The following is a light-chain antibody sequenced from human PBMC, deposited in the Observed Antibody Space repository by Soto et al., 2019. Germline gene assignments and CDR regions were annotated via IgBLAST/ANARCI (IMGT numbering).Light chain of an antibody. CDR1: SSDVGGYDY. Sequence: QSALTQPRSVSAFPGQSVTISCTGTSSDVGGYDYVSWFQQHPDKAPKVMIYDVNKRPSGVPDRFSGSKSGNTASLTISGLRAEDEADYYCCSYAGRYSYVFGRGTKLPS. J-gene: IGLJ1*01. V-gene: IGLV2-11*01. CDR3: CSYAGRYSYV. CDR2: DVN.